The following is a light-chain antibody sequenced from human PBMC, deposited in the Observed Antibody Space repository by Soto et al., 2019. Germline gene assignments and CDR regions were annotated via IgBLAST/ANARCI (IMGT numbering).Light chain of an antibody. CDR2: AAS. J-gene: IGKJ4*01. CDR1: QVISSY. V-gene: IGKV1-9*01. CDR3: QQLNTYPVT. Sequence: DIQLTQSPSFLSTSVGDRVTITCLASQVISSYLAWYQQKPGKAPKLLIYAASTLQSVVPSRFSGSGSGTEFTLTISSLQPEDFATYYCQQLNTYPVTFGGGTTVEIK.